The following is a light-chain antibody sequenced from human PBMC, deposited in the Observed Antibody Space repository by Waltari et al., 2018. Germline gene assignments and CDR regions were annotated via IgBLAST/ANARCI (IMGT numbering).Light chain of an antibody. CDR3: ALYMGSGIWV. CDR2: KAN. Sequence: QTVVTQEPSLSVSPGGTVTLTYALSSGSLSTTSYATWYQQTPGQAPRTLVYKANARSSGVPVRFSGSILGNTAALTITGAQADDESDYYCALYMGSGIWVFGGGTRLTVL. V-gene: IGLV8-61*01. CDR1: SGSLSTTSY. J-gene: IGLJ3*02.